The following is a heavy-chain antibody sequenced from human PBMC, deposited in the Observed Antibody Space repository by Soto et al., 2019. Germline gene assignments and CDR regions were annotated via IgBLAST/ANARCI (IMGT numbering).Heavy chain of an antibody. J-gene: IGHJ5*02. V-gene: IGHV4-59*01. CDR1: GGSISSYY. CDR2: IYFSGST. Sequence: LTCTFSGGSISSYYWSWIRQPPGKGLEWIGHIYFSGSTNYSPSLKSRFTISRDTSKRQFSLKVRSGTAADTSVYYCARVGRGSYYVLNGFAPGGQGRVVPV. CDR3: ARVGRGSYYVLNGFAP. D-gene: IGHD1-26*01.